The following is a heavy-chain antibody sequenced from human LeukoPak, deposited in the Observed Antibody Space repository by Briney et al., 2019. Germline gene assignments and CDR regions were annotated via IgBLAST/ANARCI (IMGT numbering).Heavy chain of an antibody. CDR3: ARGEWGEYGGKGAIDY. J-gene: IGHJ4*02. CDR1: GYSITSGYY. D-gene: IGHD4-23*01. Sequence: SETLSLTCAVSGYSITSGYYWAWIRQPPGKGLERIGSIYHSGSTYYTPSITSRATTSVDTSKNQFSLKLTSVTAADPVLYYCARGEWGEYGGKGAIDYWGQGPLVTV. V-gene: IGHV4-38-2*01. CDR2: IYHSGST.